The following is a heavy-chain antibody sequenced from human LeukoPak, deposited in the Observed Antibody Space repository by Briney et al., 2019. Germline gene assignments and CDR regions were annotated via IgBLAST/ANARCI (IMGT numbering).Heavy chain of an antibody. V-gene: IGHV4-39*07. CDR2: IYYSGST. CDR1: GGSISSSSYY. Sequence: PSETLSLTCTVSGGSISSSSYYWGWIRQPPGKGLEWIVSIYYSGSTYYNPSLKSRVTISVDTSKNQFSLKLTSVTAADTAVYYCARGYCSGGSCPTGSDPLYWGQGTLVTVSS. CDR3: ARGYCSGGSCPTGSDPLY. J-gene: IGHJ4*02. D-gene: IGHD2-15*01.